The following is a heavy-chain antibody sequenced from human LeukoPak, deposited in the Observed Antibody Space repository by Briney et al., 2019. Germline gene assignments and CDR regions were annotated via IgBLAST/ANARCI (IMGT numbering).Heavy chain of an antibody. CDR3: ARGVVVTSFDY. Sequence: GGSLRLACAASGFTFSDDYMSWIRQARGKGLEWVSYISSSGSTIYYADSVKGRFTISRDDAKNSLYLQMNSLRAEDTAVYYCARGVVVTSFDYWGQGTLVTVSS. V-gene: IGHV3-11*01. D-gene: IGHD2-21*02. CDR1: GFTFSDDY. CDR2: ISSSGSTI. J-gene: IGHJ4*02.